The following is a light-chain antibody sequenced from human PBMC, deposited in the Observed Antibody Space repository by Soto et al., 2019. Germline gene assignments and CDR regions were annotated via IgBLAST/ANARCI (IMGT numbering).Light chain of an antibody. J-gene: IGLJ3*02. CDR3: VLYMGSGIWV. CDR1: SGSVSTNYY. CDR2: NTN. Sequence: QTVVTQEPSFSVSPGRTVTLTCGLSSGSVSTNYYPSWYQQTPGQAPRTLIYNTNTRSSGVPDRFSGSILGNKAALTITGAQADDESDYYCVLYMGSGIWVFGGWTKLTVL. V-gene: IGLV8-61*01.